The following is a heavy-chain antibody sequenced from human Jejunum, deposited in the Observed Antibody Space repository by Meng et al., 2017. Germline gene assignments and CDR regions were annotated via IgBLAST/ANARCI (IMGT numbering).Heavy chain of an antibody. V-gene: IGHV3-23*01. D-gene: IGHD3-10*01. J-gene: IGHJ4*02. CDR3: AKDHGSGSDYRVFDY. CDR1: GFTFSTYA. CDR2: INSGSDT. Sequence: GESLKISCAAAGFTFSTYAMSWVRQAPGKGLEWVSGINSGSDTYHADSVKGQFTISRDNSKNTVYLQMNSLRAEDTGVYYCAKDHGSGSDYRVFDYWGQGTLVTVSS.